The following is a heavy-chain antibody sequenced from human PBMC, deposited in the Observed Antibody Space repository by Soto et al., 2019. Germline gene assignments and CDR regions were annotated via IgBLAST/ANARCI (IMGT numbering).Heavy chain of an antibody. CDR3: ARGGLHAYYKDN. D-gene: IGHD3-10*01. Sequence: EVQLVEFGGGLVQPGGSLRLSCAASGFTFSNYWMHWVRQAPGEGLVWVSRIDSYGSTTNYADSVKGRFTVSRDNARNTLYLQMNSLRAEETAIYYCARGGLHAYYKDNWGQGILVTVSS. CDR1: GFTFSNYW. J-gene: IGHJ4*02. CDR2: IDSYGSTT. V-gene: IGHV3-74*01.